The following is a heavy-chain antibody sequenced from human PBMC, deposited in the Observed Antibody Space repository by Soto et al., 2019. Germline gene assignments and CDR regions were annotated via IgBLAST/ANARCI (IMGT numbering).Heavy chain of an antibody. CDR2: LSGSGTTT. CDR3: AKDLLELPRPPTFHI. Sequence: GGSLRLSCGASGFIFRNFAMSWVRHAPGKGLEWVSTLSGSGTTTYHPESLRGCFTISRDNSKNILYLQMNSLSGEDTAVYYCAKDLLELPRPPTFHIWGQGTMVTVSS. CDR1: GFIFRNFA. D-gene: IGHD1-26*01. J-gene: IGHJ3*02. V-gene: IGHV3-23*01.